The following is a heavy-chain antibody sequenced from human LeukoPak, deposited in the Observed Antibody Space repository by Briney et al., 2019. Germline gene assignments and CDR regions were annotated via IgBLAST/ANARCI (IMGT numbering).Heavy chain of an antibody. CDR3: AKGSGGDCYLSMDV. CDR1: GFTFSSYA. CDR2: ICGSGDST. D-gene: IGHD2-21*02. J-gene: IGHJ6*02. Sequence: GGSLRLSCAASGFTFSSYAMTWVRQAPGKGLEWVSVICGSGDSTYYTDSVKGRFTISRDKSKNALYLQMNSLRAEDTALYYCAKGSGGDCYLSMDVWGQGTTVTVSS. V-gene: IGHV3-23*01.